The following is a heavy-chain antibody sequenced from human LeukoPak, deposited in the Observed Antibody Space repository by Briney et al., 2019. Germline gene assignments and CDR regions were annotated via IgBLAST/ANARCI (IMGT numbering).Heavy chain of an antibody. CDR2: ISSSSSYI. J-gene: IGHJ3*02. CDR1: GFTFSSYS. CDR3: ARGPDYYDSSGYYPIDDAFDI. V-gene: IGHV3-21*01. Sequence: PGGSLRLSCAASGFTFSSYSMNWVRQAPGKGLEWVSSISSSSSYIYYADSVKGRSTISRDNAKNSLYLQMNSLRAEDTAVYYCARGPDYYDSSGYYPIDDAFDIWGQGTMVTVSS. D-gene: IGHD3-22*01.